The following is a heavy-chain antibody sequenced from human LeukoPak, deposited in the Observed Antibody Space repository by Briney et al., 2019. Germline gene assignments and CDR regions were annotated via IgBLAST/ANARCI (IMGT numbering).Heavy chain of an antibody. D-gene: IGHD3-16*02. J-gene: IGHJ6*03. CDR3: TRADYVWGSYRPYYYYMDV. Sequence: GGSLRLSCTASGFTFGDYAMSWFRQAPGKGLEWVGFIRSKAYGGTTEYAASVKGRFTISRDDSKSIAYLQMNSLKTEDTAVYYCTRADYVWGSYRPYYYYMDVWGKGTTVTISS. CDR1: GFTFGDYA. V-gene: IGHV3-49*03. CDR2: IRSKAYGGTT.